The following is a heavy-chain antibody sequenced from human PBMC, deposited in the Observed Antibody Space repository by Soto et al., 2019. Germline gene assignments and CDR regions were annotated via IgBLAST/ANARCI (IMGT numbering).Heavy chain of an antibody. V-gene: IGHV4-59*01. J-gene: IGHJ5*02. D-gene: IGHD3-10*01. CDR3: ARVYYGSGKGFDT. CDR1: GGSISSYY. CDR2: IYYSGST. Sequence: SSETLSLTCTVSGGSISSYYWSWIRQPPGKGLEWIGYIYYSGSTNYNPSLKSRVTISVDTSKNQFSLKLSSVTAADTAVYYCARVYYGSGKGFDTWGQGTLVTVSS.